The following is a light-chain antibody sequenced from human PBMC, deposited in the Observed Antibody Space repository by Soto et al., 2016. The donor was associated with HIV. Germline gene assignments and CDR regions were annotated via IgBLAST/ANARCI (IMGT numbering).Light chain of an antibody. CDR3: QQSYNTPRT. CDR1: QSISTY. J-gene: IGKJ4*01. CDR2: GAS. Sequence: DIQMTQSPSSLSASVGDRVTITCRSSQSISTYLNWYQQKPGRAPKLLIYGASSLQSGVPSRFSGTGSGTDFTLAISSLQPEDFATYYCQQSYNTPRTFGGGTKVEIK. V-gene: IGKV1-39*01.